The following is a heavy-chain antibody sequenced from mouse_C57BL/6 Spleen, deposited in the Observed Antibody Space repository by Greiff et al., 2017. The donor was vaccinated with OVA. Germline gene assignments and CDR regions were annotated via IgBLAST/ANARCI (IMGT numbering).Heavy chain of an antibody. D-gene: IGHD1-1*01. V-gene: IGHV1-74*01. CDR2: LHPSDGAT. J-gene: IGHJ4*01. CDR3: EIAYGSSYDMDY. CDR1: GYTFTSYW. Sequence: QVQLQQSGPELVKPGASVKVSCKASGYTFTSYWMHWVKQRPGQGLEWIGMLHPSDGATTYNQKFQGKAPLTVDKSSSTAYMQLSSLTYEDSAVYDCEIAYGSSYDMDYWGQGTSVTVAS.